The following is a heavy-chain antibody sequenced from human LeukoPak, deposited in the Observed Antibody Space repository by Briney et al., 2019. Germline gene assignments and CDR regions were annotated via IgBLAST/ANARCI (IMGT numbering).Heavy chain of an antibody. Sequence: SVKVSCKASGGTFSSYGISWVRQAPGRGLEWMGGIIPIFSTANYAQNFQGRVTITTDESTGTAYMELSSLRSEDTAVYYCARASAAGILGSYYYMDVWGKGTTVTVSS. CDR3: ARASAAGILGSYYYMDV. V-gene: IGHV1-69*05. CDR1: GGTFSSYG. CDR2: IIPIFSTA. D-gene: IGHD6-13*01. J-gene: IGHJ6*03.